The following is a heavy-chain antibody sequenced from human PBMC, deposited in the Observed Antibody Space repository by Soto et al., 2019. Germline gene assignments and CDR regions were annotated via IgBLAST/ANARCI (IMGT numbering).Heavy chain of an antibody. CDR2: IKRDGSEK. J-gene: IGHJ4*01. Sequence: XESLTLLCQAPGLRFSTYCISWVRQAPGKGLEWVANIKRDGSEKNYVDSVKGRFTIYRDKAKDSLFLEMNRLRAEDTAVYYCARVSIEGYPYDNINFYRDFDYCGQGILVTVSS. V-gene: IGHV3-7*03. CDR3: ARVSIEGYPYDNINFYRDFDY. CDR1: GLRFSTYC. D-gene: IGHD3-9*01.